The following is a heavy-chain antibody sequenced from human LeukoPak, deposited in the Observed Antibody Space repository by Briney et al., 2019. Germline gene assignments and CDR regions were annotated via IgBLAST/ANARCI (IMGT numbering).Heavy chain of an antibody. CDR3: ARYDSSGPMDV. CDR1: GYAFTNYG. D-gene: IGHD3-22*01. Sequence: GASVKVSCKASGYAFTNYGFTWVRQAPGQGLEWMGWISAYNGNTNYAQKLQGRVTMTTDTSTSTAYMELRSLRSDATAVYYCARYDSSGPMDVWGKGTTVTVSS. V-gene: IGHV1-18*01. J-gene: IGHJ6*04. CDR2: ISAYNGNT.